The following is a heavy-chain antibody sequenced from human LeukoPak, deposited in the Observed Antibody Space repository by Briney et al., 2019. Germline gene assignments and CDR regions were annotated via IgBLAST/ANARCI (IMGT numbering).Heavy chain of an antibody. V-gene: IGHV3-23*01. D-gene: IGHD1-1*01. Sequence: GGSLRLSCAASGFTFSSYAMNWVRQAPGKGLEWVLAISAGGSTIYYADSVKGRFTVSRDNSKNTLYLQMNSLRADDTAAYYCAKADPGTGAFDYWGQGTLVTVSS. CDR3: AKADPGTGAFDY. CDR2: ISAGGSTI. CDR1: GFTFSSYA. J-gene: IGHJ4*02.